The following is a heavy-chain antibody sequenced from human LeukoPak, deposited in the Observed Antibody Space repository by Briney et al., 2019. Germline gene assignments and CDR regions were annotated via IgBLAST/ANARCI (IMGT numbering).Heavy chain of an antibody. CDR1: GGSISSYY. CDR3: ARGTWSSSIDY. Sequence: PSETLSLTCTVSGGSISSYYWSWIRQPPGKGLEWIGYIYYSGSTYYNPSLKSRLTISGDTSKNQFSLRLSSVTAADTAVYYCARGTWSSSIDYWGQGTLVTVSS. CDR2: IYYSGST. D-gene: IGHD6-6*01. V-gene: IGHV4-30-4*08. J-gene: IGHJ4*02.